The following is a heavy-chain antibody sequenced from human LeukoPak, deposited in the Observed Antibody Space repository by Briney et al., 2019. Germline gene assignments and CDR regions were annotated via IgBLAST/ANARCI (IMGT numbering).Heavy chain of an antibody. Sequence: PGGSLRLSCAASGFTFSSYTMNWVRQTPGKGLEWVSYITSSSSTIYYADSVKGRFTISTDNAKNSLYLQMNSLRAEDTTVYYCARGNNHDAFDIWGQGTMVTVSS. CDR1: GFTFSSYT. CDR3: ARGNNHDAFDI. D-gene: IGHD1-1*01. V-gene: IGHV3-48*01. CDR2: ITSSSSTI. J-gene: IGHJ3*02.